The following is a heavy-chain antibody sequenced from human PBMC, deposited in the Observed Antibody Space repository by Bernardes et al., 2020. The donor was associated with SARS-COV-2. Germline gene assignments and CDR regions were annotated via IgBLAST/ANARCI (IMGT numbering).Heavy chain of an antibody. CDR3: ARGPISSIDY. D-gene: IGHD3-10*01. V-gene: IGHV1-2*02. Sequence: ASVKGSCKASGYTFTHYYIHWVRQAPGQGFEWMGWINPSSGVTNYAQKFQGGVTMTRDTSISTAYMELSSLRADDTAVFYCARGPISSIDYWGQGSLVTVSS. CDR2: INPSSGVT. J-gene: IGHJ4*02. CDR1: GYTFTHYY.